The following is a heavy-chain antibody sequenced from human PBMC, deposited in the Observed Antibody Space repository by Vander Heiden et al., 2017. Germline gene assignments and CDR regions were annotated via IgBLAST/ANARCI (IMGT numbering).Heavy chain of an antibody. Sequence: QATLKESGPVLVKPTETLTLTCTVSGSPLSNARRGVSWIRQPPGKALEWLAHIFSNDEKSYSTSLKSRLTISKDTSKSQVVLTMTNMDPVDTATYYCARMPAGGRSGWGFDYWGQGTLVTVSS. J-gene: IGHJ4*02. D-gene: IGHD6-19*01. CDR1: GSPLSNARRG. CDR2: IFSNDEK. V-gene: IGHV2-26*01. CDR3: ARMPAGGRSGWGFDY.